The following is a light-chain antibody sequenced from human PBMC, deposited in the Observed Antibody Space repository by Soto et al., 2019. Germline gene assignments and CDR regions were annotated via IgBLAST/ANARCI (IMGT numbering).Light chain of an antibody. Sequence: DIQMTQSPSTLSASVGARVTITCRASQSISSWLAWYQQKPGKAPKLLIYKASSLESGVPSRFSGSGSGTDFTLTISSLQPEDFATYYCQQSYSTQTFGQGTKVDIK. CDR2: KAS. J-gene: IGKJ1*01. CDR1: QSISSW. CDR3: QQSYSTQT. V-gene: IGKV1-5*03.